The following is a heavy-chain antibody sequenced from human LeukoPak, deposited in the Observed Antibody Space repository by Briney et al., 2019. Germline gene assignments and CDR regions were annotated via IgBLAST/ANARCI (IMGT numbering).Heavy chain of an antibody. CDR3: ARAGCYGGICLYYFDC. D-gene: IGHD2-15*01. J-gene: IGHJ4*02. Sequence: GASVKVSCKASGYTFTGYYMHWVRQAPGQGLEWMGWINPNSGGTNYAQKSQGRVTMTRDTSTSTVYMELSSLRSEDTAVYFCARAGCYGGICLYYFDCWGQGTLVTVSS. CDR2: INPNSGGT. CDR1: GYTFTGYY. V-gene: IGHV1-2*02.